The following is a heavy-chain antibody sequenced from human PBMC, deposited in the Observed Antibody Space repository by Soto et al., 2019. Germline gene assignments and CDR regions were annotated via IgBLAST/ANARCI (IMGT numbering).Heavy chain of an antibody. V-gene: IGHV4-30-4*01. Sequence: QVQLQESGPILVKPSQTLSLTCTVSGGSISSVYDCWSWIRQSPDKGLEWIGHIYNGGTTYNNPSLPSRVTISVATSKNPFSLQLRSGTAADTAVYFCAGGPSGDKVDFWGQGTLVTVSS. CDR3: AGGPSGDKVDF. D-gene: IGHD7-27*01. J-gene: IGHJ4*02. CDR2: IYNGGTT. CDR1: GGSISSVYDC.